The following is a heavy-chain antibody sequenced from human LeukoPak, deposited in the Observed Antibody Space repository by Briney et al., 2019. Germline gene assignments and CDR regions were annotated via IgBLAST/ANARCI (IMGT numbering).Heavy chain of an antibody. J-gene: IGHJ4*02. CDR3: AKGRGSRVYASSDS. Sequence: GRSLTLACAASGFILRSYGISWVRHARGEWRELVSAIRGSGGSTYYTDSVKGRFTISRDNSNNPAYLQLNSLRAEDTAVYFCAKGRGSRVYASSDSWGQGTLVTVSS. D-gene: IGHD2-8*01. V-gene: IGHV3-23*01. CDR1: GFILRSYG. CDR2: IRGSGGST.